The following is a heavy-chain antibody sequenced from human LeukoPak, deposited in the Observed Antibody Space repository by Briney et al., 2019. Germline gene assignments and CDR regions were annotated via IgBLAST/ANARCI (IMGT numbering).Heavy chain of an antibody. D-gene: IGHD2-15*01. CDR1: GFTFDDYD. Sequence: PGGSLRLSCAASGFTFDDYDMNWVRQAPGKGLEWVSAISGSGGSTYYADSVKGRFTISRGNSKNTLYLQMNSLRAEDTAVYYCAIDAATQFDYWGQGTLVTVSS. V-gene: IGHV3-23*01. CDR2: ISGSGGST. CDR3: AIDAATQFDY. J-gene: IGHJ4*02.